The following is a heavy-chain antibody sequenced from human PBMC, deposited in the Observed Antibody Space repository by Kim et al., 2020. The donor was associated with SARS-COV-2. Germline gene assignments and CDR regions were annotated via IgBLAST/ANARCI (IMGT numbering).Heavy chain of an antibody. CDR2: IYYSGST. D-gene: IGHD3-10*01. CDR1: GGSISSSSYY. V-gene: IGHV4-39*02. CDR3: ARERGLWFGELLLGSGWFDP. Sequence: SETLSLTCTVSGGSISSSSYYWGWIRQPPGKGLEWIGSIYYSGSTYYNPSLTSRVTISVDTSKNQFSLKLSAVTSADTAVYYCARERGLWFGELLLGSGWFDPWGQGNRVTVSS. J-gene: IGHJ5*02.